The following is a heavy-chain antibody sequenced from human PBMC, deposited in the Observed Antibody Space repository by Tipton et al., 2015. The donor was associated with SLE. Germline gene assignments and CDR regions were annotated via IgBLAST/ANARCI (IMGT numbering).Heavy chain of an antibody. CDR2: IYYSGST. J-gene: IGHJ4*02. CDR3: ARVGWSGYSYYFDY. Sequence: GLVKPSETLSLTCTVSGGSISSYYWSWIRQPPGKGLEWIGYIYYSGSTNYNPSLKSRVTISVDTSKNQFSLRLTSVTAADTAVYYCARVGWSGYSYYFDYWGQGTLDTVSS. V-gene: IGHV4-59*01. CDR1: GGSISSYY. D-gene: IGHD3-3*01.